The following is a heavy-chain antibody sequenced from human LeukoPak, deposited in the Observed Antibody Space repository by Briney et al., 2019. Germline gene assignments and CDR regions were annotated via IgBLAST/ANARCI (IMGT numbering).Heavy chain of an antibody. CDR3: AREGSTATVTFWTNFDY. CDR1: GFTFSSYW. V-gene: IGHV3-7*01. CDR2: IKQDGSEK. D-gene: IGHD5-18*01. J-gene: IGHJ4*02. Sequence: GGSLRLSCAASGFTFSSYWMSWVRQAPGKGLEWVANIKQDGSEKYYVDSVKGRFTISRDNAKNSLYLQMNSLRAEDTAVYYCAREGSTATVTFWTNFDYWGQGTLVTVSS.